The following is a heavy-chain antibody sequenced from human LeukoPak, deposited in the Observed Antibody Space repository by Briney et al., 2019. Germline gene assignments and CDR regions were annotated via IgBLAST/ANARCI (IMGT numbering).Heavy chain of an antibody. CDR3: AREDSGYDYSPFYY. CDR1: GGSISNYY. V-gene: IGHV4-59*01. CDR2: IYHTGST. D-gene: IGHD5-12*01. J-gene: IGHJ4*02. Sequence: SETLSLTCTVSGGSISNYYWSWIRQPPGKGLEWIGYIYHTGSTSYNPSLKSRVIMSVETSQNQFSLKVRSVTAADTAVYCCAREDSGYDYSPFYYWGQGILVTVSS.